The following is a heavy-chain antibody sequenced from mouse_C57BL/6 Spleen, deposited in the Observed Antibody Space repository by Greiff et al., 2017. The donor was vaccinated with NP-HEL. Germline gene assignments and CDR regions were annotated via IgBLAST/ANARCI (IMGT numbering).Heavy chain of an antibody. D-gene: IGHD2-1*01. J-gene: IGHJ3*01. CDR2: ILPGRGST. CDR3: ARYYYGNPFAY. V-gene: IGHV1-9*01. CDR1: GYTFTGYW. Sequence: QVQLQQSGAELMKPGASVKLSCKATGYTFTGYWIAWVKQRPGHGLEWIGEILPGRGSTNYNEKFKGKATFTADTSSNTAYMQLSSLTTEDSAIYYCARYYYGNPFAYWGQGTLVTVSA.